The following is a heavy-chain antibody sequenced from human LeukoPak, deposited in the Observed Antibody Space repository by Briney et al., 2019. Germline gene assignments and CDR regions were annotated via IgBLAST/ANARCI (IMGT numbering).Heavy chain of an antibody. V-gene: IGHV1-2*02. D-gene: IGHD2-15*01. CDR2: INPNSGGT. CDR1: VYTFTDYY. Sequence: GASVKVSCKASVYTFTDYYMHWVRQAPGQGLEWMGWINPNSGGTNYAQKFQGRVTMTRDTSSSTAYMELSRLRSDDTAVYYCARGRTLTSCYDYWGQGTLVTVSS. J-gene: IGHJ4*02. CDR3: ARGRTLTSCYDY.